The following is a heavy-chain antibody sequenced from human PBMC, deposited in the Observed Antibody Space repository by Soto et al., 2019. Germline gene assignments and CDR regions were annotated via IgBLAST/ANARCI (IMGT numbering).Heavy chain of an antibody. D-gene: IGHD5-18*01. J-gene: IGHJ4*02. V-gene: IGHV3-7*01. CDR2: IKEDGSEK. CDR1: GFTFTSYA. CDR3: ARDRGYSSYDY. Sequence: GGSLRLSCAASGFTFTSYAMTWVRQAPGKGLEWVAGIKEDGSEKYYVDIVKGRFTISRDNVENSLYLQMNSLRGEDSAVYFCARDRGYSSYDYWGLGTLVTVSS.